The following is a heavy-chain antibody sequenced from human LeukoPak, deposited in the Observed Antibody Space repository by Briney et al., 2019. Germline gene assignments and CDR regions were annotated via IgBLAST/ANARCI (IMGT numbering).Heavy chain of an antibody. CDR2: MNPNSGNT. D-gene: IGHD2-2*03. J-gene: IGHJ4*02. V-gene: IGHV1-8*02. Sequence: ASVKVSCKASGYTFTSYDINWVRQATGQGLEWMGWMNPNSGNTGYAQKLQGRVTMTTDTSTSTAYMELRSLRSDDTAVYYCARVVDIVVVPAAKIFDYWGQGTLVTVSS. CDR3: ARVVDIVVVPAAKIFDY. CDR1: GYTFTSYD.